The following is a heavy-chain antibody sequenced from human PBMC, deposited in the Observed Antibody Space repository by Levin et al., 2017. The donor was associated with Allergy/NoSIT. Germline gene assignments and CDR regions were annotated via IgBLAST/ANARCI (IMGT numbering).Heavy chain of an antibody. CDR1: GFTFSSYA. J-gene: IGHJ4*02. CDR2: ISGSGGST. V-gene: IGHV3-23*01. D-gene: IGHD2-21*02. CDR3: AKDRVVTAIQAAAYYFDY. Sequence: GGSLRLSCAASGFTFSSYAMSWVRQAPGKGLEWVSAISGSGGSTYYADSVKGRFTISRDNSKNTLYLQMNSLRAEDTAVYYCAKDRVVTAIQAAAYYFDYWGQGTLVTVSS.